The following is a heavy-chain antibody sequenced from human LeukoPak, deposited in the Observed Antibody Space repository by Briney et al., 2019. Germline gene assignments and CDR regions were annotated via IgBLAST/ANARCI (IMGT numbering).Heavy chain of an antibody. V-gene: IGHV1-18*01. CDR2: ISAYNGNT. J-gene: IGHJ4*02. CDR3: ARDRTIFGVVPTPGTDY. D-gene: IGHD3-3*01. CDR1: GYTFTSYG. Sequence: ASVKVSCKASGYTFTSYGINWVRQAPGQGLEWMGWISAYNGNTNYAQKLQGRVTMTTDTSTSTAYMELRSLRSDDTAVYYCARDRTIFGVVPTPGTDYWGQGTLVTVSS.